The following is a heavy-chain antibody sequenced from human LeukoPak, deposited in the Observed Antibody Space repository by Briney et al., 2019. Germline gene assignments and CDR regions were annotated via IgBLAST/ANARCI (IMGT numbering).Heavy chain of an antibody. J-gene: IGHJ4*02. CDR1: GFTFSTYW. D-gene: IGHD6-19*01. CDR3: ASPGGSGWASRGVFDY. V-gene: IGHV3-7*02. Sequence: PGGSLRLSCAASGFTFSTYWMSWVRQAPGKGLEWVANIKQDGSEKHYADSVKGRFTVSRDNSKNTLYLQMNSLRAEDTAVYYCASPGGSGWASRGVFDYWGQGTLVTVSS. CDR2: IKQDGSEK.